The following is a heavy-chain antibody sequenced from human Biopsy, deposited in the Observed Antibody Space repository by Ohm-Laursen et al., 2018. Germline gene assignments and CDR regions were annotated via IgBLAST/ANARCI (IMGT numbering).Heavy chain of an antibody. Sequence: SETLSLTCTASGDSVSSGSFYWTWIRQPPGQGLEYIGYIYDRGSTANYNPSLESRVTMSVGTPKNQFSLKLSSVTAADTAIYYCARGMRSSGWPYFDSWGQGTLVTVSS. CDR2: IYDRGSTA. V-gene: IGHV4-61*01. D-gene: IGHD6-19*01. CDR1: GDSVSSGSFY. CDR3: ARGMRSSGWPYFDS. J-gene: IGHJ4*02.